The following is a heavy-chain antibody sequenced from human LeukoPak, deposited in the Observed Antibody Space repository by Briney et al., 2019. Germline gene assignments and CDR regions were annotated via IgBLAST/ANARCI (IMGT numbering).Heavy chain of an antibody. J-gene: IGHJ6*03. Sequence: GGSLRLSCAASGFTFSSYSMNWVRQAPGKGLEWVSSISSSSSYIYYADSVKGRFTISRDNAKNSLYLQMNSLRAEDTAVYYCAGKISSTRLGYYYMDVWGKGTTVTVSS. D-gene: IGHD2-2*01. CDR1: GFTFSSYS. V-gene: IGHV3-21*01. CDR2: ISSSSSYI. CDR3: AGKISSTRLGYYYMDV.